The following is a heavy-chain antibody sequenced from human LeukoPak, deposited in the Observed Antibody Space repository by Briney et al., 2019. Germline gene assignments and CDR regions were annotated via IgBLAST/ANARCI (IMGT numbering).Heavy chain of an antibody. Sequence: ASVKVSCKASGYTFTGYYMHWVRQAPGQGLEWMGRINPTSGGTNYAQKFQGRVTMTRDTSISTAYMELSRLRSDDTAVYYCARTRGPVAGYYYFDYWGQGTLVTVSS. V-gene: IGHV1-2*06. J-gene: IGHJ4*02. D-gene: IGHD6-19*01. CDR2: INPTSGGT. CDR3: ARTRGPVAGYYYFDY. CDR1: GYTFTGYY.